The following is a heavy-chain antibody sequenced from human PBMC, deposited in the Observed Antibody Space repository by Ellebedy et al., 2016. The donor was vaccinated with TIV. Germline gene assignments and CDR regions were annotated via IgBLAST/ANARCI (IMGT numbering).Heavy chain of an antibody. J-gene: IGHJ4*02. CDR2: INAGNGNT. CDR3: ARVWVGLTGIAAAGHFDY. Sequence: ASVKVSXXASGYTFTSYAMHWVRQAPGQRLEWMGWINAGNGNTKYSQKFQGRVTITRDTSASTAYMELSSLRSEDTAVYYCARVWVGLTGIAAAGHFDYWGQGTLVTVSS. V-gene: IGHV1-3*01. CDR1: GYTFTSYA. D-gene: IGHD6-13*01.